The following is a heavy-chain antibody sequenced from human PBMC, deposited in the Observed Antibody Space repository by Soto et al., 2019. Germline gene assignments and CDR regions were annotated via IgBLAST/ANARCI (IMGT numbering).Heavy chain of an antibody. CDR1: GFTFSTHA. V-gene: IGHV3-23*01. D-gene: IGHD1-26*01. CDR3: AKGALQYSPSYRGLGT. J-gene: IGHJ4*02. CDR2: VSHTGGST. Sequence: EVQLSESGGVLVQPGGSLRLSCAASGFTFSTHAMSWVRQAPGKWRERVSVVSHTGGSTRYADSVRGRFTISRDISKTTVFLQVNSLRAEDTAASYCAKGALQYSPSYRGLGTWGQGTLVTVSS.